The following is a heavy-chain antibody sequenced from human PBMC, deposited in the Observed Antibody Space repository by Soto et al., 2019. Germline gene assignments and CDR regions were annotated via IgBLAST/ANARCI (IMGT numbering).Heavy chain of an antibody. D-gene: IGHD6-13*01. Sequence: TLSLTCTVSGGSISSYYWSWIRQPPGKGLEWIGYIYYSGSTNYNPSLKSRVTISEDTSKSQFSLKVNSMTAADTAVYYCARYRREAVAGYTLDNWGQGILVTVSS. CDR1: GGSISSYY. J-gene: IGHJ4*02. CDR2: IYYSGST. V-gene: IGHV4-59*01. CDR3: ARYRREAVAGYTLDN.